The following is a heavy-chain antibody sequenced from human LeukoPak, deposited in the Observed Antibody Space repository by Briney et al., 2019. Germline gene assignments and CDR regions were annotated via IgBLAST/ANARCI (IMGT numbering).Heavy chain of an antibody. V-gene: IGHV3-11*01. CDR2: ISSSGITI. J-gene: IGHJ1*01. D-gene: IGHD6-19*01. Sequence: GGSLRLSCAASGFTFSDYYMSWIRQAPGKGLEWVSYISSSGITIYYADSVKGRFTISRDNAKNSLYLQMNSLRAEDTAVYYCARERMAVGARANLQLWGQGTLVAVSS. CDR1: GFTFSDYY. CDR3: ARERMAVGARANLQL.